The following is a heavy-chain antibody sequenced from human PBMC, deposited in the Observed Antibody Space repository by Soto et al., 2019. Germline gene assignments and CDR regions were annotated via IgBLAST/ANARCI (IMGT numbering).Heavy chain of an antibody. CDR1: GFSLSTSGVG. CDR3: AHSPPAGVRGVYWFDP. V-gene: IGHV2-5*02. J-gene: IGHJ5*02. CDR2: IYWDDDK. Sequence: QITLKESGPTLVKPTQTLTLTCTFSGFSLSTSGVGVGWIRQPPGKALEWLALIYWDDDKRYSPSLKSRLTITKDTSKNRVVLTMTNMDPVDTATYYCAHSPPAGVRGVYWFDPWGQGTLVTVSS. D-gene: IGHD3-10*01.